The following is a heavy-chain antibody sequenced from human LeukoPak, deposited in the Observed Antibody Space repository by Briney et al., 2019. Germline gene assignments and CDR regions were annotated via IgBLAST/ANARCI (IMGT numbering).Heavy chain of an antibody. CDR1: GYTFTSYY. V-gene: IGHV1-46*01. Sequence: ASVKVSCKASGYTFTSYYMHWVRQAPGQGLEWMGIINPSGGSTSYAQKFQGRVTMTRDTSTSTAYMELSSLRSEDTAVYYCASRNVQSGYPSWDYYYYMDVWGKGTTVTVSS. J-gene: IGHJ6*03. CDR3: ASRNVQSGYPSWDYYYYMDV. D-gene: IGHD3-3*01. CDR2: INPSGGST.